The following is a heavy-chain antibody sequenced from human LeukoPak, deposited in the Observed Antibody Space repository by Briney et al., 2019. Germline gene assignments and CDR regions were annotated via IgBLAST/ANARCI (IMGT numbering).Heavy chain of an antibody. Sequence: GGSLRLSCAASGFTFSSYTMNWVRQAPGKGLEWVSYISSSSSYIYYADSVQARFTTSRHNAENSLYPHMNSLRAEDTAVYYCARGSEGYCSGGGCYYGMHVWGQGTTVTVSS. V-gene: IGHV3-21*01. D-gene: IGHD2-15*01. J-gene: IGHJ6*01. CDR1: GFTFSSYT. CDR2: ISSSSSYI. CDR3: ARGSEGYCSGGGCYYGMHV.